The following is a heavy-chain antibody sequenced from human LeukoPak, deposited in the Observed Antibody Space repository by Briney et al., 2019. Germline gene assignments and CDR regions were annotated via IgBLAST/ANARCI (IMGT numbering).Heavy chain of an antibody. CDR1: GFTFSNYW. D-gene: IGHD3-10*01. J-gene: IGHJ4*02. CDR2: IKQDGSEK. V-gene: IGHV3-7*01. CDR3: ASMKGSGTYSSFDY. Sequence: PGGSLRLSCAASGFTFSNYWMSWVRQAPRKGLEWVANIKQDGSEKYYIDSVKGRFTISRDNAKNSLHLQMNSLRVEDAAVYYCASMKGSGTYSSFDYWGQGTLVTVSS.